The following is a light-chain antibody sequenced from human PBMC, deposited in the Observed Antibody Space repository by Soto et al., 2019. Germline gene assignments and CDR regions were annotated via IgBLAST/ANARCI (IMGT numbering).Light chain of an antibody. CDR3: QQSYSTLT. CDR2: AAS. Sequence: DIQMTQSPSSLSASVGDRVTITCRASQSISSYLNWYQQKPGKAPKLLIYAASSLQSGVPSRFSGSGSGTDFTLTISSLQPEDFATYYCQQSYSTLTFVGGTKVDIK. CDR1: QSISSY. V-gene: IGKV1-39*01. J-gene: IGKJ4*01.